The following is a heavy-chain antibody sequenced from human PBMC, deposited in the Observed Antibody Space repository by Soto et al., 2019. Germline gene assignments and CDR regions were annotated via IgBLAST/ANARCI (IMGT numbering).Heavy chain of an antibody. CDR3: ARAIGPTLFDY. D-gene: IGHD3-22*01. CDR1: GFTFSSYD. V-gene: IGHV3-13*04. J-gene: IGHJ4*02. CDR2: IGTAGDT. Sequence: GSLRLSCSASGFTFSSYDMHRVRQGPGKGLEWVSAIGTAGDTNYAGSVKGRFTISRENAKNSLYLQMNSLRAGDTAIYFCARAIGPTLFDYWGQGTLVTVSS.